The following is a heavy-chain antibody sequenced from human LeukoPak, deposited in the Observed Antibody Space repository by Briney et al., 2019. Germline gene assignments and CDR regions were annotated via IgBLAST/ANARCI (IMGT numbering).Heavy chain of an antibody. CDR1: GGSFSGYY. V-gene: IGHV4-34*01. D-gene: IGHD3-16*01. Sequence: SETLSLTCAVYGGSFSGYYWSWIRQPPGKGLEWIGEINHSGSTNYNPSLKSRVTMSVDTSKNQFSLKLSSVTAADTAVYYCARERFGVTDYWGQGTLVTVSS. J-gene: IGHJ4*02. CDR3: ARERFGVTDY. CDR2: INHSGST.